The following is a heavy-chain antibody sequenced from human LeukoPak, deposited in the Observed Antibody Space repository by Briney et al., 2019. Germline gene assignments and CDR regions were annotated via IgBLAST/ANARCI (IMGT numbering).Heavy chain of an antibody. Sequence: PGGSLRLSCAASGFTFNNYGMHWVRQAPGKGLEWVAIIWYDGSNKYYADSVKGRFTISRDNSKNTLYLQMNSLRAEDTAVYYCARDQGYWYFDLWGRGTLVTVSS. CDR1: GFTFNNYG. V-gene: IGHV3-33*01. CDR2: IWYDGSNK. CDR3: ARDQGYWYFDL. J-gene: IGHJ2*01.